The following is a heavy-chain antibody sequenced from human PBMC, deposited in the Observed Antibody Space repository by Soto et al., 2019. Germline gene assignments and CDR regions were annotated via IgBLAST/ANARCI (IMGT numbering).Heavy chain of an antibody. CDR2: TYYRSKWYN. CDR3: VRDEGWLDFDY. Sequence: QALSLPSDISGDSVSSNSAACNWIRQSPSRGPEWLGRTYYRSKWYNDYAPSVMGRITINTDTSKNQFTLQLNSVTPEDTAVYFCVRDEGWLDFDYWGQGTLVTVSS. CDR1: GDSVSSNSAA. J-gene: IGHJ4*02. V-gene: IGHV6-1*01. D-gene: IGHD5-18*01.